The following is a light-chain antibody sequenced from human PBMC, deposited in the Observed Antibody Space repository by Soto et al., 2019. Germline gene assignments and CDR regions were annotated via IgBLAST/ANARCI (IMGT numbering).Light chain of an antibody. J-gene: IGKJ1*01. CDR1: QGINNY. V-gene: IGKV1-27*01. CDR3: QKYDRAPRT. Sequence: QMYQSASSLSASVGDSVTITCRASQGINNYLAWYQQKPGKVPVLLIYSASTLKSGVPSRFSGRGAGTDFTLTISSLQPEDFATYYCQKYDRAPRTFGQGTKVDIK. CDR2: SAS.